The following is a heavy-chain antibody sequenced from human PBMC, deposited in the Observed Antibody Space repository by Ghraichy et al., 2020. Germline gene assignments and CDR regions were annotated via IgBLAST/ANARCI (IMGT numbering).Heavy chain of an antibody. Sequence: GGSLRLSCAASGFTFSSYGMHWVRQAPGKGLEWVAVIWYDGSNKYYADSVKGRFTISRDNSKNTLYLQMNSLRAEDTAVYYCARVADAPSAENWYFDLWGRGTLVTVSS. CDR2: IWYDGSNK. CDR1: GFTFSSYG. CDR3: ARVADAPSAENWYFDL. V-gene: IGHV3-33*01. J-gene: IGHJ2*01.